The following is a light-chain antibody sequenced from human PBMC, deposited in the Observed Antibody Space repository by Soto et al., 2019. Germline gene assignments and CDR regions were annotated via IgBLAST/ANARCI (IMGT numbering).Light chain of an antibody. J-gene: IGLJ3*02. Sequence: QAVVTQPPSVSGAPGQRVTIFCTGSSSNIGAGYDVHWYQQLPGTAPKLLIYGNSNRPSGVPDRFSGSKSGTSASLAITGLQAEDEADYYCQSYDSSRRGVFGGGTKLTVL. CDR2: GNS. V-gene: IGLV1-40*01. CDR3: QSYDSSRRGV. CDR1: SSNIGAGYD.